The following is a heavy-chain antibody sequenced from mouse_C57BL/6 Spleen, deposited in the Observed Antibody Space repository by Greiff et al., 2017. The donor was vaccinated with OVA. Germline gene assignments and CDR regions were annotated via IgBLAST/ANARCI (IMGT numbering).Heavy chain of an antibody. D-gene: IGHD4-1*01. CDR3: AREDNWAFDY. CDR1: GYSITSGYY. Sequence: EVQLVESGPGLVKPSQSLSLTCSVTGYSITSGYYWNWIRQFPGNKLEWMGYISYDGSNNYNPSLKNRISITRDTSKNQFFLKLNSVTTEDTATYYCAREDNWAFDYWGQGTTLTVSS. CDR2: ISYDGSN. V-gene: IGHV3-6*01. J-gene: IGHJ2*01.